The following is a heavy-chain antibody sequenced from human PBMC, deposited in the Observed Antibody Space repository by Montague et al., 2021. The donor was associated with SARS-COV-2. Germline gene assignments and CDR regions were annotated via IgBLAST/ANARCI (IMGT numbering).Heavy chain of an antibody. V-gene: IGHV4-59*11. CDR2: FNHSGDT. Sequence: SETLSLTCRVYGGSISGHYWSWIRQPQGKRLEWIGNFNHSGDTKYNPSLKSRATISVDTSKNQFALRLHSVTAADTAVYYCAREFRIELWQTNWYFGLWGRGTLVTVSS. CDR3: AREFRIELWQTNWYFGL. D-gene: IGHD3-16*01. CDR1: GGSISGHY. J-gene: IGHJ2*01.